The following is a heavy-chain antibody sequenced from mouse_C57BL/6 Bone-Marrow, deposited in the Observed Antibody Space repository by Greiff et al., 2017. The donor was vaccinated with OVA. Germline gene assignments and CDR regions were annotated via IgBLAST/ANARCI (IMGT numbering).Heavy chain of an antibody. J-gene: IGHJ2*01. CDR3: ASDYYGSSYGY. CDR1: GYAFSSSW. CDR2: IYPGDGDT. D-gene: IGHD1-1*01. Sequence: QVQLQQSGPELVKPGASVKISCKASGYAFSSSWMNWVKQKPGKGLEWIGRIYPGDGDTNYTGKLKGKATLTADKSYSTAYMQLSSLTSEDAAVYFCASDYYGSSYGYWGQGTTLTVAS. V-gene: IGHV1-82*01.